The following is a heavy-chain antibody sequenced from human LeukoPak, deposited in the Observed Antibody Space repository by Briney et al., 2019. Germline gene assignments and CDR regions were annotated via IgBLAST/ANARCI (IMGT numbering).Heavy chain of an antibody. J-gene: IGHJ4*02. V-gene: IGHV4-34*01. Sequence: PSETLSLTCDVNGGSLSGSYWSWIRQSPEKGLEWIGEINQSGNSNYNPSLKSRVTILVDTSKNQFSLKLSSVTAADTAVYYCARQRPSTFRQYGRGRPLDSWGQGTLVTVSS. D-gene: IGHD4-11*01. CDR2: INQSGNS. CDR1: GGSLSGSY. CDR3: ARQRPSTFRQYGRGRPLDS.